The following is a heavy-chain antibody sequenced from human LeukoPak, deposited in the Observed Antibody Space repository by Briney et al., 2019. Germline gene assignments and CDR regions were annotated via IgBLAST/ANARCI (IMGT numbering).Heavy chain of an antibody. V-gene: IGHV1-69*01. CDR2: IIPIFDTA. CDR3: ARDRDDGSGRLTDAFDI. Sequence: SVKVSCKASGATFSSYTFSWVRQAPGQGPEWMGGIIPIFDTANYAQTFQGRATITADESTSTTYMELSSLRSEDTAVYYCARDRDDGSGRLTDAFDIWGQGTMVTVSS. D-gene: IGHD3-10*01. CDR1: GATFSSYT. J-gene: IGHJ3*02.